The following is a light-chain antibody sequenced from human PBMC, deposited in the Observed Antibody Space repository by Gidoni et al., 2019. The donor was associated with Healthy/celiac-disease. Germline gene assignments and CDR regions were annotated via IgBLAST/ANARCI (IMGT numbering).Light chain of an antibody. V-gene: IGKV1-8*01. CDR3: QQYYSYPIP. CDR2: AAS. CDR1: QGFSSY. Sequence: AIRMTQSPSSFSASTGDRVTITCRASQGFSSYLAWYQQKPGKAPKLLIYAASTLQSGVPSMFSGSVSGTDFTLTISCLQSEDFATYYCQQYYSYPIPFGQGTRLEIK. J-gene: IGKJ5*01.